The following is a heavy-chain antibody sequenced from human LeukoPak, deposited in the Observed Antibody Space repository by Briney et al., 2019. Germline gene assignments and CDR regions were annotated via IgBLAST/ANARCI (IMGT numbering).Heavy chain of an antibody. CDR3: AKWFAQGGSGRYIAY. V-gene: IGHV3-23*01. J-gene: IGHJ4*02. D-gene: IGHD3-10*01. CDR1: GFTFSSHA. Sequence: QPGGSLRLSCAASGFTFSSHAMSWVRQAPGKGLEWVSAISGSGGSTYYADSVKGRFTISRDNSKNTLYLQMNSLRAEDTAVYYCAKWFAQGGSGRYIAYWGQGTLITVSS. CDR2: ISGSGGST.